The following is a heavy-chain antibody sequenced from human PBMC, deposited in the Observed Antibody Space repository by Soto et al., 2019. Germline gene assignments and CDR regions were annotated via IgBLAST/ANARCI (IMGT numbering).Heavy chain of an antibody. V-gene: IGHV3-9*01. J-gene: IGHJ6*02. CDR1: GFTFDDYA. CDR2: ISWNSGSI. Sequence: QSGGSLRLSCAASGFTFDDYAMHWVRQAPGRGLEWVSGISWNSGSIGYADSVKGRFTISRDNAKNSLYLQMNSLRAEDTALYYCAKDLENGYSYGFIYCYYYGMDVWGQGTTVTVSS. D-gene: IGHD5-18*01. CDR3: AKDLENGYSYGFIYCYYYGMDV.